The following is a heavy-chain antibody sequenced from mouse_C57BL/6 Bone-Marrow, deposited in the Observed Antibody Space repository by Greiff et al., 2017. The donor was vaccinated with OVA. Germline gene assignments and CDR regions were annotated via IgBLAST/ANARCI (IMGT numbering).Heavy chain of an antibody. V-gene: IGHV14-4*01. CDR1: GFNIKDDY. D-gene: IGHD2-1*01. CDR3: TSYGNFDY. CDR2: IDPENGDT. Sequence: VHVKQSGAELVRPGASVKLSCTASGFNIKDDYMYWVKQRPEQGLEWIGWIDPENGDTEYASKFQGKATITADTSSNTAYLQLSSLTSEDTAVYYCTSYGNFDYWGQGTTLTVSS. J-gene: IGHJ2*01.